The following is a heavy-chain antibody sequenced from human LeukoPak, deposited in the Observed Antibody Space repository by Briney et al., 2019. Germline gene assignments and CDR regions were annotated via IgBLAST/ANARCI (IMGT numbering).Heavy chain of an antibody. J-gene: IGHJ6*02. Sequence: GGSLRLSCAASGFTFSNYWMGWVRQTPGKGLEWVAIIKQDGSEHYYVDSVKGRFTISRDNAKNSLYLQMNSLRAEDTAVYYCAKDAIGIAAAHNLYGMDVWGQGTTVTVSS. CDR3: AKDAIGIAAAHNLYGMDV. V-gene: IGHV3-7*03. D-gene: IGHD6-13*01. CDR2: IKQDGSEH. CDR1: GFTFSNYW.